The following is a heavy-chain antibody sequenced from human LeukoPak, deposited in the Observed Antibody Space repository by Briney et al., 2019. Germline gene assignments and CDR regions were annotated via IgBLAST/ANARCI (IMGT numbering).Heavy chain of an antibody. CDR2: IYYSGVST. Sequence: SETLSLTCTVSGGSMSSSYWSWIRQPPGKGLEWIGDIYYSGVSTKYNPSLNSRVTMSVDTSKNQFSLKLSSVTAADTAVYYCARVLRYFDWPSVYGMYVWGKGTTVAVSS. V-gene: IGHV4-59*01. CDR3: ARVLRYFDWPSVYGMYV. D-gene: IGHD3-9*01. CDR1: GGSMSSSY. J-gene: IGHJ6*04.